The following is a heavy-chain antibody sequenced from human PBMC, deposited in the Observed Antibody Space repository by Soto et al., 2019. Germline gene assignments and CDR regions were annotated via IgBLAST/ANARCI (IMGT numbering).Heavy chain of an antibody. CDR2: ISPHNGNT. Sequence: QVQLVQSGAEVKKPGASVKVSCKASGYTFTTYGISWVRQAPGQGLEWMGWISPHNGNTNYAQKVQGRVTMTTDTSASTAYMELRSLRSDDTAVYYCARHTHFDSSGSPCDYWGQGTLVTVSS. CDR3: ARHTHFDSSGSPCDY. V-gene: IGHV1-18*01. D-gene: IGHD3-22*01. J-gene: IGHJ4*02. CDR1: GYTFTTYG.